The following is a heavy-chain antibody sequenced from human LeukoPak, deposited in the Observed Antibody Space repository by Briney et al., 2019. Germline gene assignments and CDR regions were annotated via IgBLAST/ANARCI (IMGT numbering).Heavy chain of an antibody. V-gene: IGHV4-59*06. CDR3: ARARDSSSYLDY. J-gene: IGHJ4*02. CDR2: IYYSGST. Sequence: SETLSLTCTVSGGSISSYYWSWIRQHPGKGLEWIGYIYYSGSTYYNPSLKSRVTISVDTSKNQFSLKLSSVTAADTAVYYCARARDSSSYLDYWGQGTLVTVSS. CDR1: GGSISSYY. D-gene: IGHD6-6*01.